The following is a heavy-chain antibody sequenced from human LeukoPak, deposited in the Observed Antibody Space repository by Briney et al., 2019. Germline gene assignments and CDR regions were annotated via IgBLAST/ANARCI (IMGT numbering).Heavy chain of an antibody. CDR1: GYTFTSYY. D-gene: IGHD5-18*01. Sequence: ASVKVSCKASGYTFTSYYINWVRQAPGQGLEYMGIIRPSGSTAYAQKFQGRVTMTRDTSTSAVYMELSSLRSEDTAVYYCAREGPETYNFDFWGQGTQVTVSS. J-gene: IGHJ4*02. CDR3: AREGPETYNFDF. CDR2: IRPSGST. V-gene: IGHV1-46*01.